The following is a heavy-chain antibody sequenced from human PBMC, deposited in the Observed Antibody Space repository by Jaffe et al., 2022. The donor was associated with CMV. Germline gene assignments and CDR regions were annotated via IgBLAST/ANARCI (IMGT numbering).Heavy chain of an antibody. CDR2: ISSSSSYI. D-gene: IGHD5-12*01. Sequence: EVQLVESGGGLVKPGGSLRLSCAASGFTFSSYSMNWVRQAPGKGLEWVSSISSSSSYIYYADSVKGRFTISRDNAKNSLYLQMNSLRAEDTAVYYCARENRWLQLEVDAFDIWGQGTMVTVSS. V-gene: IGHV3-21*01. J-gene: IGHJ3*02. CDR1: GFTFSSYS. CDR3: ARENRWLQLEVDAFDI.